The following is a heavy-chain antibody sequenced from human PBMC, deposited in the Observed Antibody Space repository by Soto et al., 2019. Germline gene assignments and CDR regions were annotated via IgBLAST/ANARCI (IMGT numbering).Heavy chain of an antibody. Sequence: PGGSLRLSGAASGFPFDAHCMAWVRQSPWKGLQWVSSINVSGALTYYIESVKGRFTISRDNSEHTLYLQMNNLEADDTAIYYCVKDTKSLETYADSWGQGKRVTVSS. D-gene: IGHD3-16*01. CDR2: INVSGALT. V-gene: IGHV3-23*01. CDR3: VKDTKSLETYADS. CDR1: GFPFDAHC. J-gene: IGHJ4*02.